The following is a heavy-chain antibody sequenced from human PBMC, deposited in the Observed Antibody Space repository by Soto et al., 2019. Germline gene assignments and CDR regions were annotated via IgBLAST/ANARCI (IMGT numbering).Heavy chain of an antibody. V-gene: IGHV4-31*03. D-gene: IGHD3-16*02. J-gene: IGHJ4*02. Sequence: SETLSLTCTVSGGSISSGGYYWSWIRQHPGKGLEWIGYIYYSGSTYYNPSLKSRVTTSVDTSKNQFSLKLSSVTAADTAVYYCARGPSYYFDYWGQGTLVTVSS. CDR1: GGSISSGGYY. CDR3: ARGPSYYFDY. CDR2: IYYSGST.